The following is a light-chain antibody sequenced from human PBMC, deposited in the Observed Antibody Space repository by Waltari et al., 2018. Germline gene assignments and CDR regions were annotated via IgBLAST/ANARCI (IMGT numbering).Light chain of an antibody. J-gene: IGKJ1*01. CDR1: QSIKIW. V-gene: IGKV1-5*03. Sequence: DIQMTQSPSTLSASVGDRVTITCRASQSIKIWLTWYQQKPGKAPNLLIYKASTLQSGVQSRFSGSGSGTEFALTINSLQPDDFATYYCQQYDTYPWTFGQGTKVEIK. CDR3: QQYDTYPWT. CDR2: KAS.